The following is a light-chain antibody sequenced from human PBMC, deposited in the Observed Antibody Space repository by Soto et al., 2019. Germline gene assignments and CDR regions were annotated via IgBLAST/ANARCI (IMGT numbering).Light chain of an antibody. CDR1: SGSIASNY. CDR3: QSYDSRIEVI. V-gene: IGLV6-57*04. J-gene: IGLJ2*01. Sequence: NFMLTQPHSVSESPGKTVTISCTRSSGSIASNYVQWYQQRPGSASTTVIYEDNQRPSGVPDRFSGSIDSSSNSASLTISGLKTEDEADYYCQSYDSRIEVIFGGGTKLTVL. CDR2: EDN.